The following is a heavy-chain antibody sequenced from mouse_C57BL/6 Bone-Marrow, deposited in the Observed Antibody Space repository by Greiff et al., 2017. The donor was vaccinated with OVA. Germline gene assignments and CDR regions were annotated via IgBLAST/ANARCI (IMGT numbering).Heavy chain of an antibody. CDR3: AREVLRWKFSY. J-gene: IGHJ3*01. D-gene: IGHD2-3*01. CDR2: IDPCDSYT. CDR1: GYTFTSYW. Sequence: VQLQQPGAELVKPGASVKLSCKASGYTFTSYWMQWVKQRPGQGLEWIGEIDPCDSYTNYNQKFKGKATLTVDTSSSTAYMQLSSLTSEDSAVYYCAREVLRWKFSYWGKGTLVTVSA. V-gene: IGHV1-50*01.